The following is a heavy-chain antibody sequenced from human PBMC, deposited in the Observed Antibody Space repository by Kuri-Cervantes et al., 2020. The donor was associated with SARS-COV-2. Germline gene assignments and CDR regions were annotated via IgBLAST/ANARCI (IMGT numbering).Heavy chain of an antibody. J-gene: IGHJ4*02. Sequence: GSLRLSCTVSGGSISSHYWSWIRQPAGKGLEWIGYIYTSGSTNYNPSLKSRVTISVDTSKNQFSLKLSSVTAADTAVYYCARHGSSWAYYFDYWGQGTLVTVSS. CDR1: GGSISSHY. CDR2: IYTSGST. V-gene: IGHV4-4*09. CDR3: ARHGSSWAYYFDY. D-gene: IGHD6-13*01.